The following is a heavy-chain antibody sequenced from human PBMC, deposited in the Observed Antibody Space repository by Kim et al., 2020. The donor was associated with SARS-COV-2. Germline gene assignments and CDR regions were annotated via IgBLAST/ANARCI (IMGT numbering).Heavy chain of an antibody. D-gene: IGHD3-22*01. Sequence: SETLSLTCTVSGGSISSYYWSWIRQPPGKGLEWIGYIYYSGSTNYNPSLKSRVTISVDTSKNQFSLKLSSVTAADTAVYYCARALVDHYYDSSGYQRGYYYYGMDVWGQGTTVTVSS. CDR3: ARALVDHYYDSSGYQRGYYYYGMDV. J-gene: IGHJ6*02. V-gene: IGHV4-59*01. CDR2: IYYSGST. CDR1: GGSISSYY.